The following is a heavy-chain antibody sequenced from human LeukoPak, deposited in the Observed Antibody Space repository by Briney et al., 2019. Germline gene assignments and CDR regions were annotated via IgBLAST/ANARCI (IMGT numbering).Heavy chain of an antibody. J-gene: IGHJ5*02. CDR2: FSSSSCYI. Sequence: GGPLRLSCAASGFTFSSYSMNWVRHAPGKGLECVSSFSSSSCYIFYADSVKARFTISRDNAKNSLYLQMNSLRAEDTAVYYCAREVYCSSTSCYTDWFDPWGQGTLVTVSS. D-gene: IGHD2-2*02. V-gene: IGHV3-21*01. CDR3: AREVYCSSTSCYTDWFDP. CDR1: GFTFSSYS.